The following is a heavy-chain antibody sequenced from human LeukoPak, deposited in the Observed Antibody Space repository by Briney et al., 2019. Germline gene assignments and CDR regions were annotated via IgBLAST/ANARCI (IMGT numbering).Heavy chain of an antibody. CDR1: GFTFSNYG. D-gene: IGHD3-22*01. V-gene: IGHV3-23*01. CDR2: ITGSGGST. Sequence: GGSLRLSCAASGFTFSNYGLSWVRQAPGKGLEWVSGITGSGGSTYYADSVKGRFTISRDNSKNTLYLQMNSLRAEDTAIYYCASEYYYDSSGYFLKYFDYWGQGTLVTVSS. J-gene: IGHJ4*02. CDR3: ASEYYYDSSGYFLKYFDY.